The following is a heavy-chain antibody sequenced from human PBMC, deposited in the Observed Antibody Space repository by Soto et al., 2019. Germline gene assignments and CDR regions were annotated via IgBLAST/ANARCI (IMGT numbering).Heavy chain of an antibody. Sequence: SETLSLTCTVSGGSISSYYWSWIRQPAGKGLEWIGRIYTSGSTNYNPSLKSRVTMSVDASKNQFSLKLSSVTAADTAVYYCAREIDYDSSGYPTDYWGQGTLVTVSS. CDR1: GGSISSYY. D-gene: IGHD3-22*01. CDR2: IYTSGST. CDR3: AREIDYDSSGYPTDY. J-gene: IGHJ4*02. V-gene: IGHV4-4*07.